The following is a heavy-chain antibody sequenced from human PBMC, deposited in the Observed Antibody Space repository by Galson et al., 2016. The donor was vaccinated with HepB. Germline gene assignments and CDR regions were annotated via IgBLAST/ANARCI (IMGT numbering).Heavy chain of an antibody. Sequence: SLRLSCAASGFTFSSYAMSWVRQAPGKGLEWVSSISGGLSTTYYADSVKGRLTISRDNSKNTLYLQMSSLRAEDTAVYYCAKGPTVTRVYYFDYWGQGALVTVSS. D-gene: IGHD4-17*01. CDR3: AKGPTVTRVYYFDY. J-gene: IGHJ4*02. CDR2: ISGGLSTT. V-gene: IGHV3-23*01. CDR1: GFTFSSYA.